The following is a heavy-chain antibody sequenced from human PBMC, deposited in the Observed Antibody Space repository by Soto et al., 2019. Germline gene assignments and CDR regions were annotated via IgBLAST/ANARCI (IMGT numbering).Heavy chain of an antibody. CDR1: GFTFSSYA. D-gene: IGHD6-6*01. CDR2: ISYDGSNK. V-gene: IGHV3-30-3*01. Sequence: SGGSLRLSCAASGFTFSSYAMHWVRQAPGKGLEWVAVISYDGSNKYYAASVKGRFTISRDNSKNTLYLQMNSLRAEDTAVYYCARDRSSSLANLFDPWGQGTLVTVSS. J-gene: IGHJ5*02. CDR3: ARDRSSSLANLFDP.